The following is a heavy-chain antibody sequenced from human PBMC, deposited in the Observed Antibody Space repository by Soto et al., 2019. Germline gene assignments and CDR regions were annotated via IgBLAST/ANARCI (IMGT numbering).Heavy chain of an antibody. Sequence: PSETLSLTSSVSGGSMSKFYWSWIRKTAGKGLEWMGRVYATGTSDYNPSLRSRIAMSVDISKKTFSLRLRSVTAADTGVYYCVRDGSKTLRDCFDPWGQGILVTVSS. V-gene: IGHV4-4*07. CDR1: GGSMSKFY. CDR2: VYATGTS. CDR3: VRDGSKTLRDCFDP. J-gene: IGHJ5*02. D-gene: IGHD4-17*01.